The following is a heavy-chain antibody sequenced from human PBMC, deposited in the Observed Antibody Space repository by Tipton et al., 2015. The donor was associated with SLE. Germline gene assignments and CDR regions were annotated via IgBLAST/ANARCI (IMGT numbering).Heavy chain of an antibody. V-gene: IGHV1-69*01. D-gene: IGHD1-26*01. CDR3: AAGVGATGMDV. Sequence: IIPIFGTANYAQKFQGRVTITADESTSTAYMELSSLRSEDTAVYYCAAGVGATGMDVWGQGTTVTVSS. CDR2: IIPIFGTA. J-gene: IGHJ6*02.